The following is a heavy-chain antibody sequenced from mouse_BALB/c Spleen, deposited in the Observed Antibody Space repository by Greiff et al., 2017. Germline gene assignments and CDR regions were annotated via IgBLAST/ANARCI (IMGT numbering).Heavy chain of an antibody. CDR1: GFTFSSYA. V-gene: IGHV5-9-3*01. Sequence: EVKLMESGGGLVKPGGSLKLSCAASGFTFSSYAMSWVRQTPEKRLEWVATISSGGSYTYYPDSVKGRFTISRDNAKNTLYLQMSSLRSEDTAMYYCARHGKCDAMDYCGQGTSVTVSS. D-gene: IGHD4-1*01. J-gene: IGHJ4*01. CDR3: ARHGKCDAMDY. CDR2: ISSGGSYT.